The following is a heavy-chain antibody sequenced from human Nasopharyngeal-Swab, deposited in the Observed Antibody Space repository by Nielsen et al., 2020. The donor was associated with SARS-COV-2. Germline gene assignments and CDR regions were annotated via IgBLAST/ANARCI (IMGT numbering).Heavy chain of an antibody. V-gene: IGHV1-69*13. CDR1: GGTFSSYA. CDR2: IIPIFGTA. CDR3: ARDPCGGDCYLDKGFDY. J-gene: IGHJ4*02. D-gene: IGHD2-21*02. Sequence: SVKVSCKASGGTFSSYAISWVRQAPGQGLEWMGGIIPIFGTANYAQKFQGRVTITADESTSTAYMELSSLRSEDTAVYHCARDPCGGDCYLDKGFDYWGQGTLVTVSS.